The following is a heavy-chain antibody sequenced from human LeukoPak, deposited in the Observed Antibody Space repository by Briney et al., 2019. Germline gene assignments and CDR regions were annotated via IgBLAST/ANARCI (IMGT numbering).Heavy chain of an antibody. Sequence: PSETLSLTCSVSGVSISGYYWSWIRQPPGKQLEWIGYTYRSESSNYNPSLKSRVSMSLDTSKNQLSLKLSSVIAADTAVYYCARNDGYHDMLTGYRAFDIWGPGLMVTVSS. D-gene: IGHD3-9*01. CDR3: ARNDGYHDMLTGYRAFDI. V-gene: IGHV4-59*01. CDR2: TYRSESS. J-gene: IGHJ3*02. CDR1: GVSISGYY.